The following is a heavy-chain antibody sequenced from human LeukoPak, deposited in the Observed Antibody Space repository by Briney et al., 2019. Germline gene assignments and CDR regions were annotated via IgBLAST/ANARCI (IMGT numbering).Heavy chain of an antibody. Sequence: SGGSVRLSCAASGFTYNSYAMSWVRQAPGQGLEWVSGISGSGASTYYADSVKGRFTIARNNSKNSLYLQMNSLRAEDTAVYYCAKRPRGNYLDPFDYWGQGTLVTVSS. CDR2: ISGSGAST. CDR3: AKRPRGNYLDPFDY. D-gene: IGHD3-10*01. V-gene: IGHV3-23*01. J-gene: IGHJ4*02. CDR1: GFTYNSYA.